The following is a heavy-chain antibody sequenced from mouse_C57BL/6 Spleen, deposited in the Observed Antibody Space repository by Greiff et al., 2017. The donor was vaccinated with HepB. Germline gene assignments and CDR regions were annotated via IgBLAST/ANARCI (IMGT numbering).Heavy chain of an antibody. CDR3: ARTPLGNYAMDY. CDR1: GFSLTSYG. V-gene: IGHV2-2*01. Sequence: VQLQESGPGLVQPSQSLSITCTVSGFSLTSYGVHWVRQSPGKGLEWLGVIWSGGSTDYNAAFISRLSISKDNSKSQVFFKMNSLQADDTAIYYCARTPLGNYAMDYWGQGTSVTVSS. J-gene: IGHJ4*01. CDR2: IWSGGST. D-gene: IGHD6-1*01.